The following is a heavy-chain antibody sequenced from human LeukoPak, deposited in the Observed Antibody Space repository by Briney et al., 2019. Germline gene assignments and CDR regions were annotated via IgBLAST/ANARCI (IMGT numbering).Heavy chain of an antibody. Sequence: PSETLSLTCTVSGGSISSSSYYWGWMRQPPGKGLEGIGSIYYSGSTYYNPSLKSRVTISVDTSTNQFSLKLSSVTAADTAVYYCARDEGYSYGPVAFDIWGQGTMVTVSS. J-gene: IGHJ3*02. CDR3: ARDEGYSYGPVAFDI. D-gene: IGHD5-18*01. CDR1: GGSISSSSYY. V-gene: IGHV4-39*07. CDR2: IYYSGST.